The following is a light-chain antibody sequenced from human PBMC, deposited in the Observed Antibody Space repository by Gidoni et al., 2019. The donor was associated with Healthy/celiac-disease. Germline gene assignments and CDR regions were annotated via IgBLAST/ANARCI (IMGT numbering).Light chain of an antibody. CDR3: CSYAGSYTYAV. Sequence: QSALTQPRSVSGSPGQSVTISCTGTSSDVGGYNYASWYQQHPGKAPKLMIYDVSKRPSGVPDRFSGSKSGNTASLTISGLQAEDEADYYCCSYAGSYTYAVFGGGTQLTVL. J-gene: IGLJ7*01. CDR2: DVS. CDR1: SSDVGGYNY. V-gene: IGLV2-11*01.